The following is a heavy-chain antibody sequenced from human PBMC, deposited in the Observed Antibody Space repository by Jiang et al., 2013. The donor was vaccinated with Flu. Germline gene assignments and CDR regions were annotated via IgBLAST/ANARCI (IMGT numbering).Heavy chain of an antibody. CDR3: AKEKWERLNYGSTYDD. D-gene: IGHD1-26*01. J-gene: IGHJ4*02. CDR1: GFTFSSYG. V-gene: IGHV3-30*02. CDR2: IRYDGSNK. Sequence: VQLVESGGGVVQPGGSLRLSCAASGFTFSSYGMHWVRQAPGKGLEWVAFIRYDGSNKYYAESVKGRFTISRDNSKNTLYLQMNSLRAEDTAVFYCAKEKWERLNYGSTYDDWGQGTLVTVSS.